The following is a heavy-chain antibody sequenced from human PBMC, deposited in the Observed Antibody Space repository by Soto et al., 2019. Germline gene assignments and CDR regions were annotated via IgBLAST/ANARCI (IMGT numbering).Heavy chain of an antibody. CDR1: GFTFTNAW. J-gene: IGHJ4*02. V-gene: IGHV3-15*01. Sequence: EVQLVESGGGLVKPGGSLRLSCAASGFTFTNAWMSWVRQAPGKGLEWVGRIKSNTDGGTADYAAPVKGRFIISRDDSTTTVFPQMNSLKPEDTAMYYCATAVDYWGQGSMVTFSS. CDR2: IKSNTDGGTA. CDR3: ATAVDY.